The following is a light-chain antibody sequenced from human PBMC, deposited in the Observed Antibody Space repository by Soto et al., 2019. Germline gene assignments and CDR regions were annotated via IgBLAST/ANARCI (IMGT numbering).Light chain of an antibody. J-gene: IGKJ5*01. CDR3: QQLDTYPIT. CDR2: ATS. Sequence: IQLTQSPSSLSASVGDRVTVTCRASQGISGYFAWYQQKPGKAPKLLIYATSTLRSGVPSRFSGSGSGTDFTLTISSLQPEDFATYYCQQLDTYPITFGQGTRLEIK. CDR1: QGISGY. V-gene: IGKV1-9*01.